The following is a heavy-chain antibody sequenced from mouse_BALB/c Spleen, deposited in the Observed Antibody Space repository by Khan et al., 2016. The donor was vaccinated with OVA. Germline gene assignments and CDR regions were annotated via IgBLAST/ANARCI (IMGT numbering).Heavy chain of an antibody. CDR1: GYTFTSYW. CDR3: TRSGCYDAMAY. J-gene: IGHJ4*01. V-gene: IGHV1-5*01. Sequence: VQLQQSGTVLARPGVSVKMSCKASGYTFTSYWMHWVQQRPGQGLEWIGAIYPGNSDTSYNQKFKGKATLTAVTSTSTAYMELSSLTNEDSAVYYCTRSGCYDAMAYWGQGTTVTVSS. D-gene: IGHD3-2*02. CDR2: IYPGNSDT.